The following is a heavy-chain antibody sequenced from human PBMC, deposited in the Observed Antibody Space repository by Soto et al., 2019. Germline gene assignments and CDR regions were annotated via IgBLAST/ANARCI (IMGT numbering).Heavy chain of an antibody. V-gene: IGHV3-30*19. J-gene: IGHJ4*02. CDR3: LRDDDNLDNGVDH. D-gene: IGHD3-10*01. CDR1: GFTFSSYG. CDR2: IPHDGTYQ. Sequence: QVQLVESGGGVVQPGGSLRLSCTASGFTFSSYGMHWVRQAPGKGLQWVAVIPHDGTYQYYLDSVKGRFTISRDNSQDPLHLHMTTLRVEDTAVYYCLRDDDNLDNGVDHWGQGTLVTVSS.